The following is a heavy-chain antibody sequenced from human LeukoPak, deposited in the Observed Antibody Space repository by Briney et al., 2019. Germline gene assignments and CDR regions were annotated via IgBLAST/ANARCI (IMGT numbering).Heavy chain of an antibody. V-gene: IGHV3-30*14. Sequence: GGSQRLSCAASGFTFSNYVMHWVRQAPGKGLEWVALISYDGNNKDYADSVKGRFTISRDNSKNTLYLQMNSLRAEDTAVYYCARDQRGRTGSIMMAVLITGFDYWGQGTLVTVSS. D-gene: IGHD3-22*01. CDR3: ARDQRGRTGSIMMAVLITGFDY. J-gene: IGHJ4*02. CDR2: ISYDGNNK. CDR1: GFTFSNYV.